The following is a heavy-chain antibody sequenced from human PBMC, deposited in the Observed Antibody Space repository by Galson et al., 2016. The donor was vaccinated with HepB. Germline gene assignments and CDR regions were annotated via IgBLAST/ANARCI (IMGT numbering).Heavy chain of an antibody. CDR2: ISDIGANT. V-gene: IGHV3-23*01. CDR3: AARYGEFLMVFDY. CDR1: GFIFNSHA. J-gene: IGHJ4*02. D-gene: IGHD3-10*01. Sequence: SLRLSCAGSGFIFNSHAMSWVRQALGKGLELVSAISDIGANTYHADFVKGRLTISRDNSKNTMYLQMNSLRVEDTAVYYCAARYGEFLMVFDYWGQGTLVTVSS.